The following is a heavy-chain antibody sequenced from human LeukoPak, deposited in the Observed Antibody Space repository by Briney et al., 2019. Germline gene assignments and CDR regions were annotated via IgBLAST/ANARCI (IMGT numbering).Heavy chain of an antibody. CDR3: ARAFSTTAFDS. Sequence: GRSLRLSCAASGFTFSSYAMNWVRQAPGKWLEWVAVISDDGSNKYDADSVKGRFTISRDNSKNTLYLQMNSLRAEDTAVYYCARAFSTTAFDSWGQGTLVTVSS. CDR1: GFTFSSYA. J-gene: IGHJ4*02. V-gene: IGHV3-30*04. CDR2: ISDDGSNK. D-gene: IGHD4-17*01.